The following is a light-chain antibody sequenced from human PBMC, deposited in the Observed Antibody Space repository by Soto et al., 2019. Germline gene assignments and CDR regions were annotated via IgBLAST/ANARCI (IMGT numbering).Light chain of an antibody. Sequence: DIVMTQSPDSLAVSLGERATINCKSSQSVSYNSKNYLAWYQQKPGKPPKLLIYWASTRESGVPDRFSGSGSGTDFTLTISSLQAEDVAVYYCQQYYSSPYTFGQGTKLEIK. CDR3: QQYYSSPYT. J-gene: IGKJ2*01. CDR1: QSVSYNSKNY. CDR2: WAS. V-gene: IGKV4-1*01.